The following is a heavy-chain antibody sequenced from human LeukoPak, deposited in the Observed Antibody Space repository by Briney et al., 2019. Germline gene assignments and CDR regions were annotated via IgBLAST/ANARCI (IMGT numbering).Heavy chain of an antibody. Sequence: PGGSLKLSCAASGFTFSGSTMHWVRQASGKGLEWVGRIRGKANSYATAYAASVKGRFTISRDDSKNTAYLQMNSLKTEDTAVYYCARYCTSASCYSGYWGQGTLVTVSS. J-gene: IGHJ4*02. CDR3: ARYCTSASCYSGY. D-gene: IGHD2-2*01. CDR2: IRGKANSYAT. V-gene: IGHV3-73*01. CDR1: GFTFSGST.